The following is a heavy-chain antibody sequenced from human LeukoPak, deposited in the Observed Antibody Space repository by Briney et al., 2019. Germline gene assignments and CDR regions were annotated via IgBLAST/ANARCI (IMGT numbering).Heavy chain of an antibody. CDR1: GGSFSGYY. J-gene: IGHJ5*02. D-gene: IGHD3-22*01. V-gene: IGHV4-34*01. CDR3: ARAGYYYDSSGYLNNWFDP. CDR2: INHSGST. Sequence: SETLSLTCAVYGGSFSGYYWSWIRQPPGKGLEWIGEINHSGSTNYNPSLKSRVTISVDTSKNQFSLKLSSVTAADTAVYYCARAGYYYDSSGYLNNWFDPWGQGTLVTVSS.